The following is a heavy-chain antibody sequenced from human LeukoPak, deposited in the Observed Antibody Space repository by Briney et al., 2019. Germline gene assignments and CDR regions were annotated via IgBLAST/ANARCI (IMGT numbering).Heavy chain of an antibody. CDR2: IIPVFGIV. J-gene: IGHJ3*02. Sequence: SVNVSCKTSGVTFSSYPISWVRQAPGQGLVWMGGIIPVFGIVNYAQKFQGRVTITADKSTSTAYMELSSLRSEDTAVYYCARVTVAGPGTFDIWGQGTMVTVSS. V-gene: IGHV1-69*10. D-gene: IGHD6-19*01. CDR3: ARVTVAGPGTFDI. CDR1: GVTFSSYP.